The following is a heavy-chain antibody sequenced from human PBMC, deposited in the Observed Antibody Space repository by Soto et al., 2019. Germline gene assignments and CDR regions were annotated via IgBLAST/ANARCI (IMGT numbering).Heavy chain of an antibody. CDR1: GFTFSSYG. CDR2: IWYDGSNK. V-gene: IGHV3-33*01. J-gene: IGHJ4*02. D-gene: IGHD2-2*01. CDR3: ARDPGSCSCPSYFHLYYLDY. Sequence: GGSLRLSCAASGFTFSSYGMHWVRQAPGKGLEWVAVIWYDGSNKYYADSVKGRFTISRDNSRNTLYLQMNSLRAEDPAVYSSARDPGSCSCPSYFHLYYLDYWGQGALV.